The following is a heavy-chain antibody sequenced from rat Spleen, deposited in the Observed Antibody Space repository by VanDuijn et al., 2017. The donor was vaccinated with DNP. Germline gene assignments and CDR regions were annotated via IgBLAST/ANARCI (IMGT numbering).Heavy chain of an antibody. V-gene: IGHV5-25*01. CDR3: SIGGPNMVQGNWFAY. J-gene: IGHJ3*01. Sequence: EVQLVESGGGLVQPGRSLKLSCAASGFTFSDYYMAWVRQAPGKGLEWVASISSTADNTYYSDSVKGRFSLSRDNAKSTLYLQMNSLRSEDTAMYYCSIGGPNMVQGNWFAYWDQGTLVTVSS. CDR1: GFTFSDYY. CDR2: ISSTADNT. D-gene: IGHD1-11*01.